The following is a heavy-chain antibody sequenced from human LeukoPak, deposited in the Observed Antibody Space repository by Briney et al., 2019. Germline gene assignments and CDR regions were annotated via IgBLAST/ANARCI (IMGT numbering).Heavy chain of an antibody. CDR2: INTNTGNP. Sequence: ASVKVSCKASGYTFSSYAMNWVRQAPGQGLEWMGWINTNTGNPTYAQGSTGRFVFSLDTSVSTAYLQISSLKAEDTAVYYCARDGSGSYYKEFDYWGQGTLVTVSS. D-gene: IGHD3-10*01. CDR1: GYTFSSYA. V-gene: IGHV7-4-1*02. CDR3: ARDGSGSYYKEFDY. J-gene: IGHJ4*02.